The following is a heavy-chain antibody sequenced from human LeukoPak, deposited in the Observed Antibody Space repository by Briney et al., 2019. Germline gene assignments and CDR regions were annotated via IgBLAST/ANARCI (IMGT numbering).Heavy chain of an antibody. J-gene: IGHJ4*02. CDR1: GGTFSSDA. D-gene: IGHD1-26*01. V-gene: IGHV1-69*05. CDR3: ARDQRGEWELPLN. CDR2: IIPIFGTA. Sequence: SVKASCKXSGGTFSSDAISWVRQAPGQGLEWMGRIIPIFGTANYAQKFQGRVTITTDESTSTAYMELSSLRSEDTAVYYCARDQRGEWELPLNWGQGTLVTVSS.